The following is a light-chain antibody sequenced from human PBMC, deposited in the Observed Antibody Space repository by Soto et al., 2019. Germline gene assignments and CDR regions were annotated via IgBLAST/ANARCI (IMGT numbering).Light chain of an antibody. V-gene: IGKV2-24*01. CDR1: QSLVHDNGITY. CDR2: RIS. J-gene: IGKJ1*01. Sequence: EIVMTQTPLSSPVTLGQTASISCTSNQSLVHDNGITYLSWLQQRPGQPPRPLIYRISNRFSGVPDRFSGSGAGSDCTLSISRVEAEDVGIYYCLQATHCPRAFGQGTRVEI. CDR3: LQATHCPRA.